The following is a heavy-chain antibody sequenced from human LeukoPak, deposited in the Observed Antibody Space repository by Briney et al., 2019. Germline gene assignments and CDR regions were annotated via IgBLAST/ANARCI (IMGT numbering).Heavy chain of an antibody. Sequence: GGSLRLSCVASGFTFSRSGMHWVRQAPGKGLEWVAFIRDDGRNKYYSDSVKGRFTVSRDNSKNTLYLQMISLRTEDTAVYYCARPNCSGGSCYPEYWGQGTLVTVSS. CDR1: GFTFSRSG. CDR3: ARPNCSGGSCYPEY. J-gene: IGHJ4*02. D-gene: IGHD2-15*01. V-gene: IGHV3-30*02. CDR2: IRDDGRNK.